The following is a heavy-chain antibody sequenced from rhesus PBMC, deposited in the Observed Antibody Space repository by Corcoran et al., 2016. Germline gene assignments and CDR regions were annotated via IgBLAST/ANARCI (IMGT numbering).Heavy chain of an antibody. Sequence: EVQLVQSGAEVKRPGESLKISCKTSGYSFTSYWISWVRQMPGKGLEWIGAIDPSDSDTRYSPSFQGQVTISADKSISTAYLQWSSLKASDTATYYCAKESIAAAAYYYGLDSWGQGVVVTVSS. V-gene: IGHV5-2*01. CDR2: IDPSDSDT. D-gene: IGHD6-25*01. CDR1: GYSFTSYW. CDR3: AKESIAAAAYYYGLDS. J-gene: IGHJ6*01.